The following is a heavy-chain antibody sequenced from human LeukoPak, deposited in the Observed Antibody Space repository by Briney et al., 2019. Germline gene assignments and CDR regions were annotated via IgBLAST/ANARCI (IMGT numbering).Heavy chain of an antibody. CDR3: RVVPEHNGDYYYYMDV. CDR2: IRSKANSYAT. V-gene: IGHV3-73*01. D-gene: IGHD2-2*01. J-gene: IGHJ6*03. CDR1: GFTFSSYA. Sequence: PGGSLRLSCAASGFTFSSYAMHWVRQASGKGLEWVGRIRSKANSYATAYAASVKGRFTISRDDSKNTAYLQMNSLKTEDTAVYYCRVVPEHNGDYYYYMDVWGKGTTVTVSS.